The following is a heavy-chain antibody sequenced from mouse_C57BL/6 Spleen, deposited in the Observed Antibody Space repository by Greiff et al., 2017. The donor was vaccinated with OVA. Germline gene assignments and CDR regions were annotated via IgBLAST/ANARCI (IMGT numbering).Heavy chain of an antibody. Sequence: QVQLQQPGAELVMPGASVKLSCKASGYTFTSYWMHWVKQRPGQGLEWIGEIDPSDSYTNYNQKFKGKSTLTVDKSSSTAYMQLSSLTSEDSAVYYCARGGLYWGQGTTLTVSS. V-gene: IGHV1-69*01. CDR1: GYTFTSYW. CDR3: ARGGLY. J-gene: IGHJ2*01. CDR2: IDPSDSYT.